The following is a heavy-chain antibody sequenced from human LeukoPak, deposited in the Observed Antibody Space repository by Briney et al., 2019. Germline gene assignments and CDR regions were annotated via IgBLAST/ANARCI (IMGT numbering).Heavy chain of an antibody. Sequence: GGSLRLSCAASGFTFSSYAMSWVRQAPGKGLEWVSALSGSGDRTFYVDSVKGRFTVSRDNSKNTLYLQMDSLRVDDTALYYCARGGTNYYYMDVWGNGTTVTVSS. V-gene: IGHV3-23*01. J-gene: IGHJ6*03. CDR2: LSGSGDRT. CDR1: GFTFSSYA. CDR3: ARGGTNYYYMDV.